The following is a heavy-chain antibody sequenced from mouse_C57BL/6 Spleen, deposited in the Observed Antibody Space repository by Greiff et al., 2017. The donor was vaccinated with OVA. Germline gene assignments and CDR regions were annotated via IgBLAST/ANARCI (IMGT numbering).Heavy chain of an antibody. D-gene: IGHD2-3*01. CDR2: IDPSDSET. CDR1: GYTFTSYW. J-gene: IGHJ1*03. Sequence: VQLQQPGAELVRPGSSVKLSCKASGYTFTSYWMHWVKQRPIQGLEWIGNIDPSDSETHYNQKFKDKATLTVDKSSSTAYMQLSSLTSEDSAVYYCARSPDGYSSYWYFDVWGTGTTVTVSS. CDR3: ARSPDGYSSYWYFDV. V-gene: IGHV1-52*01.